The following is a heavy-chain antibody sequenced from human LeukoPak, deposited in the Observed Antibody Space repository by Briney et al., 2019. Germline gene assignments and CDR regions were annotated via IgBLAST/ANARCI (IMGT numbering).Heavy chain of an antibody. CDR1: GFTVRNNY. CDR2: IYSGGST. CDR3: ARDGSDSTGYYYAL. V-gene: IGHV3-66*01. Sequence: GGSLRLSCAASGFTVRNNYMSWVRQAPGKGLEWVSLIYSGGSTYYADSVKGRFTISRDNSNNTVYLQMNSLRAEDTAVYYCARDGSDSTGYYYALWGQGTLVTVSS. D-gene: IGHD3-22*01. J-gene: IGHJ4*02.